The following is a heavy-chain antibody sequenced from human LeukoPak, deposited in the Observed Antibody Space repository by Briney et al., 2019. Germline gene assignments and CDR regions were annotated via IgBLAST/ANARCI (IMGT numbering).Heavy chain of an antibody. J-gene: IGHJ3*01. CDR2: LYYGGST. D-gene: IGHD3-22*01. CDR3: SKAWVLYSDSSGLYALDF. CDR1: GGSISSASSF. Sequence: SETLSLTCTVSGGSISSASSFWGWIRQPPGKGLEWIGTLYYGGSTYYNASLKSRVTMSGDTSRNQFSLRLDSVNAADTAVYYCSKAWVLYSDSSGLYALDFWGRGTMVTGSS. V-gene: IGHV4-39*01.